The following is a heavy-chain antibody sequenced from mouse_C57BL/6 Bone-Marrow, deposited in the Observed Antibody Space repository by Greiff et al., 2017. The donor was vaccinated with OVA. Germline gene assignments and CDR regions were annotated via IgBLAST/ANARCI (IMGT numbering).Heavy chain of an antibody. CDR3: ARDANYSNYVEWYFDV. Sequence: KLMESGGGLVQSGRSLRLSCATSGFTFSDFYMEWVRQAPGKGLEWIAASRNKANDYTTEYSASVKGRFIVSRDTSQSILYLQMNALRAEDTAIYYCARDANYSNYVEWYFDVGGTGTTVTVSS. D-gene: IGHD2-5*01. CDR1: GFTFSDFY. CDR2: SRNKANDYTT. J-gene: IGHJ1*03. V-gene: IGHV7-1*01.